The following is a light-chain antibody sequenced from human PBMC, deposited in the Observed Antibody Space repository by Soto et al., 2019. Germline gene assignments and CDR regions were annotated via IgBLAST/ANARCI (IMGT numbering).Light chain of an antibody. J-gene: IGLJ1*01. CDR2: DVS. CDR3: CSYAGSYKNV. Sequence: QSVLTQPRSVSGSPGQSVTISCTGTSSDVGGYNYVSWYQQHPGKAPKLMIYDVSKRPSGVPDRFSGTKSGNTASLTISGVQADDEADYYYCSYAGSYKNVFGTGTKLTVL. V-gene: IGLV2-11*01. CDR1: SSDVGGYNY.